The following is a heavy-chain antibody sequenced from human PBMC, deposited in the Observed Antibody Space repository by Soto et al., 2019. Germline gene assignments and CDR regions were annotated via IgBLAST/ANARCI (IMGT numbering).Heavy chain of an antibody. CDR2: IKSKTDGGTT. D-gene: IGHD2-2*01. V-gene: IGHV3-15*01. J-gene: IGHJ6*02. CDR3: TTDLYCSSTSCIGMDV. CDR1: GFTFSNAW. Sequence: GGSLRLSCAASGFTFSNAWMSWVRQAPGKGLEWVGRIKSKTDGGTTDYAAPVKGRFTISRDVSKNTLYLQMNSLKTEDTAVYYCTTDLYCSSTSCIGMDVWGQGTTVTVSS.